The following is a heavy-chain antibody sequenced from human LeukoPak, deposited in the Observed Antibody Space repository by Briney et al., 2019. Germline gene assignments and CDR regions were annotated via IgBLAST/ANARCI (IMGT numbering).Heavy chain of an antibody. V-gene: IGHV3-33*01. D-gene: IGHD5/OR15-5a*01. CDR3: ARDLRTSLDY. CDR2: IWYDGSNK. CDR1: GFTFSSYG. J-gene: IGHJ4*02. Sequence: GGSLRLSCAASGFTFSSYGMHWVRRAPGKGLEWVAVIWYDGSNKYYADSVKGRFTISRDNSKNTLYLQMNSLRAEDTAVYYCARDLRTSLDYWGQGTLVTVSS.